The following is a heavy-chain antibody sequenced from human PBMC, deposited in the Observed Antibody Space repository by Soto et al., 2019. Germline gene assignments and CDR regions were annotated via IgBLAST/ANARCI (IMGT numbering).Heavy chain of an antibody. Sequence: PSETLSLTCSVSGGSISSGYYYWSWIRQPPGKGLEWIGNIYYSGNTYYNPSLKSRLIISIDTSKNQFSLKVGSVTAADTAVYYCARDPRIQLWFLASGMDVWGQGTTVTVSS. CDR3: ARDPRIQLWFLASGMDV. D-gene: IGHD5-18*01. V-gene: IGHV4-30-4*01. CDR2: IYYSGNT. J-gene: IGHJ6*02. CDR1: GGSISSGYYY.